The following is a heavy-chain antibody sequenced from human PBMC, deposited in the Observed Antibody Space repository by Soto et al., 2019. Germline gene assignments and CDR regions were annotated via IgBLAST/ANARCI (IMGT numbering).Heavy chain of an antibody. D-gene: IGHD2-2*01. CDR2: INNDRSHT. Sequence: GGSLRLSCVASGLTFSSYWMHWVRQVPGKGLVWVSRINNDRSHTSYADSVKGRFTISRDNARNTLYLEMNSLRAEDTAVYYCARDGHCITTSCYGNWFDSRGQGTLVTVSS. CDR3: ARDGHCITTSCYGNWFDS. J-gene: IGHJ5*01. CDR1: GLTFSSYW. V-gene: IGHV3-74*01.